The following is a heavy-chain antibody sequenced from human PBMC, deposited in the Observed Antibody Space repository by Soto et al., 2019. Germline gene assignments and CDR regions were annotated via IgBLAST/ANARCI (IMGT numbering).Heavy chain of an antibody. Sequence: QVQLVQSGAEVKKPGASVKVSCKASGYTFTSYGISWVRQAPGQGLEWMGWISAYNGNTNYAQKLQGRVTMTTDTAKSTGNMELRSLRSDDTAVYYCARYGCSGVSCYGTLDHWGQGTLVTVSS. CDR3: ARYGCSGVSCYGTLDH. CDR2: ISAYNGNT. CDR1: GYTFTSYG. D-gene: IGHD2-15*01. V-gene: IGHV1-18*01. J-gene: IGHJ5*02.